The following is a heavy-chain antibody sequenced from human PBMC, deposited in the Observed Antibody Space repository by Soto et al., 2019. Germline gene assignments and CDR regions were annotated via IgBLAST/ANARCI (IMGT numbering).Heavy chain of an antibody. Sequence: EVQLVESGEGLVQPVGSLRLSCAASGFTFSSYNIHWIRQAPGKGLEFVSAISRSGDRTYYADSVKGRFTITRDNSKNTVWLQMGSLRAEDMAVYYCARARCSSGQCYYFDYWGRGALVSVSS. CDR2: ISRSGDRT. J-gene: IGHJ4*02. CDR3: ARARCSSGQCYYFDY. V-gene: IGHV3-64*02. D-gene: IGHD2-15*01. CDR1: GFTFSSYN.